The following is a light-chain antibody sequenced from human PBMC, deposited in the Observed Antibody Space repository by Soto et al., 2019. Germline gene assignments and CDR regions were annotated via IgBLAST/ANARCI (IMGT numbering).Light chain of an antibody. V-gene: IGLV2-14*03. Sequence: QSALTQPASVSGSPGPSITISCTGTSSDVGGYNYVSWYQHHPDKAPKLIIFDVSDRPSGVSNRFSGSKSGNTASLTISGLQAEDEADYYCTSYTSTSTLVVFGGGTKVTVL. J-gene: IGLJ2*01. CDR2: DVS. CDR3: TSYTSTSTLVV. CDR1: SSDVGGYNY.